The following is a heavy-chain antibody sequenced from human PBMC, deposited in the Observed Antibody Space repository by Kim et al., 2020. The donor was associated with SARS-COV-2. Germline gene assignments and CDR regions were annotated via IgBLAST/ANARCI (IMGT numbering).Heavy chain of an antibody. V-gene: IGHV3-30*04. CDR2: ISYDGSNK. Sequence: GGSLRLSCAASGFTFSSYAMHWVRQAPGKGLEWVAVISYDGSNKYYADSVKGRFTISRDNSKNTLYLQMNSLRAEDTAVYYCARVLRGGTMVRGVIIREGLLWGQGTLVTVSS. CDR3: ARVLRGGTMVRGVIIREGLL. CDR1: GFTFSSYA. D-gene: IGHD3-10*01. J-gene: IGHJ4*02.